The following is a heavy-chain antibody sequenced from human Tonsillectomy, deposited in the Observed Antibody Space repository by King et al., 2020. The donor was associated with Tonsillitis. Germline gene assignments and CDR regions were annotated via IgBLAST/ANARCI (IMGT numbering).Heavy chain of an antibody. Sequence: QLQESGPGLVKPSETLSLTCTVSGGSISPYYWSWIRQPPGRGLEWIGYSYFTGSTNINPSPKSRATISVDTSKNQFSLKLTSVTAADTAIYYCARPLGDLAATGGYFDLWGRGTPVTVSS. CDR1: GGSISPYY. J-gene: IGHJ2*01. D-gene: IGHD3-16*01. CDR2: SYFTGST. V-gene: IGHV4-59*08. CDR3: ARPLGDLAATGGYFDL.